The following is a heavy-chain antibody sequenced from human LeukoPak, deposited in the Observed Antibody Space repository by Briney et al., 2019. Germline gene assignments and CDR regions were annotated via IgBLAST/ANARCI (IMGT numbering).Heavy chain of an antibody. V-gene: IGHV3-66*01. Sequence: GGSLRLSCAASGFTVSSKYMSWVRQAPGKGLEWVSVIYSGGGSTFYADSVKGRFTFSRDNAKNSLYLQMNSLRAEDTGLYYCAASIAYRSSWFADYWGQGTLVTVSS. CDR1: GFTVSSKY. D-gene: IGHD6-13*01. CDR3: AASIAYRSSWFADY. J-gene: IGHJ4*02. CDR2: IYSGGGST.